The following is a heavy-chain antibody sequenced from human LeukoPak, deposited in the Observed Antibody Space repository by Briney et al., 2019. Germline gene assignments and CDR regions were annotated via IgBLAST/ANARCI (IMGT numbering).Heavy chain of an antibody. CDR2: IDPSDSYT. CDR3: ARERGKCSIANFYSRDY. D-gene: IGHD2-2*01. V-gene: IGHV5-10-1*01. J-gene: IGHJ4*02. CDR1: VYSFLRYM. Sequence: GESLKISRERSVYSFLRYMLSSGCQMPGKGLEWMGRIDPSDSYTNYSPSFQGHVTISADKSISTAYLAWSSLEASDTAMYYRARERGKCSIANFYSRDYWGQGTLVTVSS.